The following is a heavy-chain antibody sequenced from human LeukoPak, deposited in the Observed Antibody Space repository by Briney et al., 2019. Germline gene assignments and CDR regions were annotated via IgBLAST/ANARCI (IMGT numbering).Heavy chain of an antibody. J-gene: IGHJ6*03. CDR1: GFTFSGSA. D-gene: IGHD3-10*01. V-gene: IGHV3-73*01. Sequence: PGGSLRLSCAASGFTFSGSAMHWVRQASGKGLEWVGRIRSKANSYAAAYAASVKGRFTISRDDSKNTAYPQMNSLKTEDTAVYYCTRRHQGSGTPSQGVYYMDVWGKGTTVTVSS. CDR2: IRSKANSYAA. CDR3: TRRHQGSGTPSQGVYYMDV.